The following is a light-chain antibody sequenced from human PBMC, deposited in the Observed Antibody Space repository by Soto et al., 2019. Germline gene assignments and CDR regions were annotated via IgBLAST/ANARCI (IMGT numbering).Light chain of an antibody. CDR3: QQSYSTPIT. CDR1: QSISSY. Sequence: DIQITHYPSSLSASVGDRVTITCRASQSISSYLNWYQQKPGKAPKLLIYAASSLQSGVPSRFSGSGSGTDFTLTISSLQPEDFATYYCQQSYSTPITFGQGTRLEIK. J-gene: IGKJ5*01. CDR2: AAS. V-gene: IGKV1-39*01.